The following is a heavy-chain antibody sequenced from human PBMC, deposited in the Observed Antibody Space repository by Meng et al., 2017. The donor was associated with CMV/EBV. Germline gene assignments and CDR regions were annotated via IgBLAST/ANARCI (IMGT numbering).Heavy chain of an antibody. D-gene: IGHD3-3*01. V-gene: IGHV1-18*01. Sequence: ASVMVSCKASGYTFTSYGISWVRQAPGQGLEWMGWISAYNGNTNYAQKLQGRVTMTTDTSTSTAYMELRSLRSDDTAVYYCAREASDGRFLGWLFERPPYYYYYYYGMDVWGQGTTVTVSS. CDR3: AREASDGRFLGWLFERPPYYYYYYYGMDV. CDR2: ISAYNGNT. J-gene: IGHJ6*02. CDR1: GYTFTSYG.